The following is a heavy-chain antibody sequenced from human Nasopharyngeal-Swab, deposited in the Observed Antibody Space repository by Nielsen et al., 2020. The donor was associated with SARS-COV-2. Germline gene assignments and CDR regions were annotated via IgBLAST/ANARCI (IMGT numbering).Heavy chain of an antibody. D-gene: IGHD6-19*01. CDR2: INAGNGNT. CDR1: GYTFTSYA. J-gene: IGHJ6*02. V-gene: IGHV1-3*01. Sequence: ASVKVSCKASGYTFTSYAMHWVRQAPGQRLEWMGWINAGNGNTKYSQKFQVRVTITRDTSASTAYMELSSLRSEDTAVYYCARGAYSSGWYGSYNYYYGMDVWGQGTTVTVSS. CDR3: ARGAYSSGWYGSYNYYYGMDV.